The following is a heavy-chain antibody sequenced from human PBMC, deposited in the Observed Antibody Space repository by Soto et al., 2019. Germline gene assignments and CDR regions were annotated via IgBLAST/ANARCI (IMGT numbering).Heavy chain of an antibody. D-gene: IGHD5-18*01. Sequence: RGSLLLSWASAVFTFSIYAMTLVRQAPGKGLEWVSAISGSGGSTYYADSGKGRFTISRDNSKNTLYLQMNSLRAEDTSVYYCAKSGYSYGYVDYWGQGTLVTVSS. V-gene: IGHV3-23*01. J-gene: IGHJ4*02. CDR2: ISGSGGST. CDR1: VFTFSIYA. CDR3: AKSGYSYGYVDY.